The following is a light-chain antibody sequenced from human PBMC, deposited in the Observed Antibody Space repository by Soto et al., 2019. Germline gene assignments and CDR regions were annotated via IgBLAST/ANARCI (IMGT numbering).Light chain of an antibody. CDR3: GTWDSSLSAMV. CDR1: SSNIGNNY. Sequence: QSVLTQPPSVSAAPGQKVTISCSGSSSNIGNNYVSWYQQFPGTAPKLLIYDNNKRPSGIPDRFSGSKSDTSATLGITGLQTGDEADYYCGTWDSSLSAMVFGGGTKLTVL. V-gene: IGLV1-51*01. J-gene: IGLJ2*01. CDR2: DNN.